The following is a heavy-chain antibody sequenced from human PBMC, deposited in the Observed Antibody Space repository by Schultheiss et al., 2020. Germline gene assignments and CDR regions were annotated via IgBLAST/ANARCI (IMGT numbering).Heavy chain of an antibody. CDR2: IYHSGST. Sequence: SETLSLTCSVSGGSMSSDSYHWGWIRQPPGKGLEWIGSIYHSGSTYYNPSLKSRVTISVDTSKNQFPLKLSSVTAADTAVYYCARWATFGGVTHWGQGTLVTVSS. CDR3: ARWATFGGVTH. J-gene: IGHJ4*02. D-gene: IGHD3-16*01. V-gene: IGHV4-39*01. CDR1: GGSMSSDSYH.